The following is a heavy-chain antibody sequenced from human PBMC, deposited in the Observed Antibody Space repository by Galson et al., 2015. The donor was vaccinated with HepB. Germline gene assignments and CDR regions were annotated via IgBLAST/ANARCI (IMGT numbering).Heavy chain of an antibody. CDR1: GDSIGSGYYY. V-gene: IGHV4-39*01. CDR3: ARHGVWNYDSSGYYYDY. D-gene: IGHD3-22*01. J-gene: IGHJ4*02. CDR2: IYYSGST. Sequence: SETLSLTCTVSGDSIGSGYYYWGWIRQPPGKGLEWIGSIYYSGSTNYNPSLKSRVTISVDTSKNQFSLKLRSVTAADTAVYYCARHGVWNYDSSGYYYDYWGQGTLVTVSS.